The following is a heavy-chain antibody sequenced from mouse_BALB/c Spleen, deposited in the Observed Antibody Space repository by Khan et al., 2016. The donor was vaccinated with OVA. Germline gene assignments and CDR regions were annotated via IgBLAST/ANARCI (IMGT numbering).Heavy chain of an antibody. CDR1: GYSITSDYA. D-gene: IGHD1-1*01. J-gene: IGHJ2*01. V-gene: IGHV3-2*02. CDR3: ARIYGGDFDH. Sequence: EVKLLESGPGLVKPSQSLSLTCTVTGYSITSDYAWNWIRQFPGNKLEWMGHISYSGNTKYNPSLKSRISITRDTSKNQFFLQLNSVTTEDTATYYCARIYGGDFDHWGQGTTLTVSS. CDR2: ISYSGNT.